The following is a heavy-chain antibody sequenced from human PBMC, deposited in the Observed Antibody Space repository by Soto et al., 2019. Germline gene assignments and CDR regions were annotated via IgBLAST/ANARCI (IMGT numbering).Heavy chain of an antibody. V-gene: IGHV3-13*01. J-gene: IGHJ6*02. CDR2: IGTAGDT. Sequence: RGSLRLSCAASGCKFSRYAMHWVHQATGKGLEWVSAIGTAGDTYYPGSVKGRFTISRENAKNSLYLQMNSLRAEDTAVYYCARVLRITMVRGLYGMDVWGQGTTVTVSS. CDR3: ARVLRITMVRGLYGMDV. CDR1: GCKFSRYA. D-gene: IGHD3-10*01.